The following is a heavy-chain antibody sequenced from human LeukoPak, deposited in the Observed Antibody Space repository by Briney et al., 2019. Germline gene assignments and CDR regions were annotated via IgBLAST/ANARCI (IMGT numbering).Heavy chain of an antibody. CDR3: AKDPYYDFRYYYMDV. CDR2: ISGSGSST. Sequence: PGGSLRLSCAASGIAFSSYAMNWVRQAPGKGLEWVSGISGSGSSTYYADSVKGRFTISRDISKNTLFLQMNSLRAEDTAVYYCAKDPYYDFRYYYMDVWGKGTTVTVSS. V-gene: IGHV3-23*01. CDR1: GIAFSSYA. J-gene: IGHJ6*03. D-gene: IGHD3-3*01.